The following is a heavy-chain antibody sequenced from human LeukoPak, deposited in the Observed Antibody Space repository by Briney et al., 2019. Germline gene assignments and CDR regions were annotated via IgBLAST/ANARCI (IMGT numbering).Heavy chain of an antibody. CDR2: IYTSGST. D-gene: IGHD3-10*01. CDR3: ARHYGSGSSMVVSFDY. V-gene: IGHV4-4*07. CDR1: GGPISSYY. Sequence: PSETLSLTCTVSGGPISSYYWSWIRQPAGKGLEWIGRIYTSGSTNYNPSLKSRVTMSVDTSKNQFSLKLSSVTAADTAVYYCARHYGSGSSMVVSFDYWGQGTLVTVSS. J-gene: IGHJ4*02.